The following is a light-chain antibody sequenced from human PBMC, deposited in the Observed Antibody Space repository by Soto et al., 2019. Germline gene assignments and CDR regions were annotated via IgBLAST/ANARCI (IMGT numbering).Light chain of an antibody. J-gene: IGKJ5*01. CDR3: QQSDSTPIP. Sequence: DIQMTQSPSSLSASVGDRVTITCRAGQSITSYLNWYQQKPGKAPKLLIYGASTLQSGVPSRFSGSGSGTDFTLTISSLQPEDFATYYCQQSDSTPIPFGPGTRLEIK. V-gene: IGKV1-39*01. CDR1: QSITSY. CDR2: GAS.